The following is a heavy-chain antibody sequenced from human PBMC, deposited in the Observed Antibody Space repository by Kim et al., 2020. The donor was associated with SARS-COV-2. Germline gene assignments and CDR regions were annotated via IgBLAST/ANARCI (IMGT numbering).Heavy chain of an antibody. V-gene: IGHV3-30*04. D-gene: IGHD6-19*01. J-gene: IGHJ3*02. CDR1: GFTFSSYA. CDR3: ARDLQQWGDAFDI. Sequence: GGSLRLSCAASGFTFSSYAMHWVRQAPGKGLEWVAVISYDGSNKYYADSVKGRFTISRDNSKNTLYLQMNSLRAEDTAVYYCARDLQQWGDAFDIWGQGTMVTVSS. CDR2: ISYDGSNK.